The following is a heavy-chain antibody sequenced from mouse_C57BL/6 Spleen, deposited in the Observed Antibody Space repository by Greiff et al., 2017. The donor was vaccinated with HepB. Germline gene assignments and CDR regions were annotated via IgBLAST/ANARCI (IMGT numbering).Heavy chain of an antibody. CDR3: AKTNYGGYFDV. CDR1: GFSLTSYG. D-gene: IGHD1-1*02. Sequence: QVQLQQSGPGLVQPSQSLSITCTVSGFSLTSYGVHWVRQSPGKGLEWLGVIWRGGSTDYNAAFMSRLSITKDNSKSQVFFKMNSLQADDTAISDCAKTNYGGYFDVWGTGTTVTVAS. J-gene: IGHJ1*03. V-gene: IGHV2-5*01. CDR2: IWRGGST.